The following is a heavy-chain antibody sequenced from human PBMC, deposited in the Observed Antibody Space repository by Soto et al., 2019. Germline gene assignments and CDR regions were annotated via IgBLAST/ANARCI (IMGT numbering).Heavy chain of an antibody. Sequence: ASVKVSCKASGYTFTSYGISWVRQAPGQGLEWMGWISAYNGNTNYAQKLQGRVTMTTDTSTSTAYMELRSLRSDDTAVYYCARVRDYYDSSGYYVDCWGQGTLVTVSS. J-gene: IGHJ4*02. CDR1: GYTFTSYG. D-gene: IGHD3-22*01. CDR3: ARVRDYYDSSGYYVDC. CDR2: ISAYNGNT. V-gene: IGHV1-18*01.